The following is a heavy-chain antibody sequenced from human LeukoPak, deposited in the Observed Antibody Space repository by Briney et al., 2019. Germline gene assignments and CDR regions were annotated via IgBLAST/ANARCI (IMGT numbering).Heavy chain of an antibody. V-gene: IGHV3-48*03. D-gene: IGHD3-10*02. Sequence: GGSLRLSCAASGFTFSSYEMNWVRQAPGQGLEWVSYISSSGSTIYYADSVKGRFTISRDNAKKSLYLQMNSLSAEDTAVYYCAELGITMIGGVWGKGTTVTISS. CDR1: GFTFSSYE. CDR2: ISSSGSTI. CDR3: AELGITMIGGV. J-gene: IGHJ6*04.